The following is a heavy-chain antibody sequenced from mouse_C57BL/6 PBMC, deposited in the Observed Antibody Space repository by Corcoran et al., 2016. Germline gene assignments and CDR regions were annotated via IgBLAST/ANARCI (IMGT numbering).Heavy chain of an antibody. D-gene: IGHD2-3*01. CDR3: ARGDGYLYYAMDY. Sequence: EVQLQQSGPELVKPGASVKISCKASGYTFTDYYMNWVKQSHGKSLEWIGDINPNNGGTSYNQKFKGKATLTVDKSSSTAYMELRSLTSEDSAVYYCARGDGYLYYAMDYCGQGTSVTVSS. CDR1: GYTFTDYY. J-gene: IGHJ4*01. CDR2: INPNNGGT. V-gene: IGHV1-26*01.